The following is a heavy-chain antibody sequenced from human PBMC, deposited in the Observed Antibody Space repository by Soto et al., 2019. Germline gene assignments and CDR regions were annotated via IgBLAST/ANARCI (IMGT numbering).Heavy chain of an antibody. J-gene: IGHJ5*01. D-gene: IGHD7-27*01. V-gene: IGHV4-30-4*01. CDR2: IYKSATT. CDR1: GDSISNLDYF. Sequence: SETLSLTCSVSGDSISNLDYFWAWIRQPPGQALEYIGYIYKSATTYYNPSFESRVAISVDTSKSQFSLNVTSVTAADTAVYFCARGRYCLTGSCFPNWFDSWGQGALVTVSS. CDR3: ARGRYCLTGSCFPNWFDS.